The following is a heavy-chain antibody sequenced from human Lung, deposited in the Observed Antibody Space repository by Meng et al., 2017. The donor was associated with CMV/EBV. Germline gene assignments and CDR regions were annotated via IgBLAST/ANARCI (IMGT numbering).Heavy chain of an antibody. CDR3: ARDRTTGRYFDY. Sequence: QLRLQGSGPGVVRPWETLSLPCTVSGGSISSSSYYWGWIRQPPGKGLEWIGSIYYSGSTYYNPSLKSRVTISVDTSKNQFSLKLSSVTAADTAVYYCARDRTTGRYFDYWGQGTLVTVSS. CDR1: GGSISSSSYY. CDR2: IYYSGST. D-gene: IGHD4-11*01. V-gene: IGHV4-39*07. J-gene: IGHJ4*02.